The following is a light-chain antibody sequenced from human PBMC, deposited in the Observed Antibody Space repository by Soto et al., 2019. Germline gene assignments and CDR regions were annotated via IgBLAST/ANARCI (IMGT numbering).Light chain of an antibody. CDR2: GAS. CDR3: QHFGGTTFT. V-gene: IGKV3-20*01. CDR1: QSVSSSY. J-gene: IGKJ5*01. Sequence: EIVLTQSPGTLSLSPWEVATLSCRASQSVSSSYIAWYQQRPVQTPSLLICGASTRATVTPDRFSGSGSGTHFTLTISRLEPGDFAVYYCQHFGGTTFTFGQGTRLEIK.